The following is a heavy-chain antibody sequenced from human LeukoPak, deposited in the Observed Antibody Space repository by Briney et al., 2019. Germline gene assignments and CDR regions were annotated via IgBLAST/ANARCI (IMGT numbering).Heavy chain of an antibody. CDR2: IIPIVGIA. CDR1: GYTFTSYD. V-gene: IGHV1-69*04. D-gene: IGHD2-15*01. J-gene: IGHJ3*01. CDR3: AKEGGLPRGAFDV. Sequence: SVKVSCKASGYTFTSYDINWVRQAPGQGLEWMGRIIPIVGIANYAQRFQGRVTITADKSTSTAYMELSSLRSEDTAVYYCAKEGGLPRGAFDVWGQGTMVTVSS.